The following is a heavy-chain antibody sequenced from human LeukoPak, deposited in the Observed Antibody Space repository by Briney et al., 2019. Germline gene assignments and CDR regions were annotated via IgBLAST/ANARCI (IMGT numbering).Heavy chain of an antibody. CDR1: GGSFSGYY. D-gene: IGHD4-11*01. V-gene: IGHV4-34*01. J-gene: IGHJ6*03. CDR2: INHSGST. Sequence: SETLSLTCAVYGGSFSGYYWSWIRQPPGKGLEWIGEINHSGSTNYNPSLKSRVTISVDTSKNQFSLKLSSVTAADTAVYYCARGYSSIFSYYYYMGVWGKGTTVTVSS. CDR3: ARGYSSIFSYYYYMGV.